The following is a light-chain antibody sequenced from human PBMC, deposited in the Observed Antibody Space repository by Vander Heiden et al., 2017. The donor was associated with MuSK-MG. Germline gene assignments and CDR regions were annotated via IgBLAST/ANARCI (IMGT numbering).Light chain of an antibody. CDR1: QSISSY. Sequence: DIQMTQSPSSLSASVGDRVTITCRASQSISSYLNWYQQKPGKAPKLLIYAASSLQSGVPSRFSGSGSGTDFTLTIISLQPEDFATYYCQQSYSTGYTFGQGTKMEIK. J-gene: IGKJ2*01. CDR3: QQSYSTGYT. V-gene: IGKV1-39*01. CDR2: AAS.